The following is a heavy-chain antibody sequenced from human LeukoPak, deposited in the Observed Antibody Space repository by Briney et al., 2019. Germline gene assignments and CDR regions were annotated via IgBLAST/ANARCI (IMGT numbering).Heavy chain of an antibody. CDR3: AREAVAGTLDY. Sequence: SETLSLTCSVSGGSVSRDYWSWIRQPPGKRLEWLGYIYNIGGTNYNPSLKSRVSISVDTSKNQFSLMLTSMTAADTAVYYCAREAVAGTLDYWGQGALVTVSS. V-gene: IGHV4-59*02. CDR2: IYNIGGT. CDR1: GGSVSRDY. J-gene: IGHJ4*02. D-gene: IGHD6-19*01.